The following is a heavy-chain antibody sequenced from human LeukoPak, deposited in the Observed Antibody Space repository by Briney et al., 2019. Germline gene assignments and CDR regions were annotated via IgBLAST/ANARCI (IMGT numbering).Heavy chain of an antibody. J-gene: IGHJ4*02. D-gene: IGHD3-22*01. CDR2: IYYSGST. CDR1: GGSISSYY. V-gene: IGHV4-59*06. CDR3: ARGSSSGYQDY. Sequence: PSETLSLTCTVSGGSISSYYWSWIRQPAGKGLEWIGYIYYSGSTYYNPSLKSRVTISVDTSKNQCSLKLSSVTAADTAVYYCARGSSSGYQDYWGQGTLVTVSS.